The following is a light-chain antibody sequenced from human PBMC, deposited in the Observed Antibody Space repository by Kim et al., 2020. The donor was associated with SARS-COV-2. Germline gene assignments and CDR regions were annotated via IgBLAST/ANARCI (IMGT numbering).Light chain of an antibody. CDR2: GDN. J-gene: IGLJ2*01. Sequence: QSVLTQPPSASGTPGQRVTVTCSGRSSNIGIFTVNWYQQIPGTAPKLLIYGDNQRPSGVPDRFSGSRSGTSASLAINGLQSDDEAEYYCASWDDRLKGVVFGGGTKVTVL. CDR3: ASWDDRLKGVV. V-gene: IGLV1-44*01. CDR1: SSNIGIFT.